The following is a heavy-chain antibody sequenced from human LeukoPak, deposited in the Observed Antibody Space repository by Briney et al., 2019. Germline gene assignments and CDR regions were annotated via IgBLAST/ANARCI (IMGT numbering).Heavy chain of an antibody. CDR3: ARGPTYQPIDS. CDR2: IHYSGTT. D-gene: IGHD2-2*01. V-gene: IGHV4-39*02. CDR1: GGSISSGNYY. J-gene: IGHJ4*02. Sequence: SETLSLTCTVSGGSISSGNYYWGWIRQPPGTGLDWLASIHYSGTTYYNPSLKSRVTISVDTSKNHFSLKLSSVTAADTAVYYCARGPTYQPIDSWGQGTLVTVSS.